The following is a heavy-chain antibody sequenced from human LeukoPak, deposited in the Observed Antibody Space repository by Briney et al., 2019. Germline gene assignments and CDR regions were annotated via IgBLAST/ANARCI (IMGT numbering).Heavy chain of an antibody. CDR1: GFTFSSYS. J-gene: IGHJ1*01. V-gene: IGHV3-21*01. D-gene: IGHD3-3*01. CDR3: ARDRPPYDFRSGYYFDFQH. Sequence: PGGSLRLSCAASGFTFSSYSMNWVRQAPRKGLEWVSSISSSSSYIYYADSVKGRFTISRDNAKNSLYLQMNSLRAEDTAVYYCARDRPPYDFRSGYYFDFQHWGQGTLVTVSS. CDR2: ISSSSSYI.